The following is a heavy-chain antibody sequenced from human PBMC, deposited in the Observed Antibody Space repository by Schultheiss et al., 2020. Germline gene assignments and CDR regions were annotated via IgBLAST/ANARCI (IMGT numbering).Heavy chain of an antibody. CDR1: GGSISSGGYS. J-gene: IGHJ5*02. D-gene: IGHD2-15*01. V-gene: IGHV4-61*08. CDR2: IYYSGST. Sequence: SETLSLTCTVSGGSISSGGYSWSWIRQPPGKGLEWIGYIYYSGSTNYNPSLKSRVTISVDTSKNQFSLKLSSVTAADTAVYYCATLGYCSGGSCYPGGPWGQGTPVIVSA. CDR3: ATLGYCSGGSCYPGGP.